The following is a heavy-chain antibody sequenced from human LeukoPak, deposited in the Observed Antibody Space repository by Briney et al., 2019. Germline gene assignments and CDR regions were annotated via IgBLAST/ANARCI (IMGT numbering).Heavy chain of an antibody. CDR3: ARDRARYYFDY. CDR1: GFTSSSYA. Sequence: GGSLRLSCAASGFTSSSYALNWVRQAPGKGLEWVANIKQDGSEKYYVDSVKGRFTISRDNAKNSLYLQMNSLRAEDTAVYYCARDRARYYFDYWGQGTLVTVTS. CDR2: IKQDGSEK. V-gene: IGHV3-7*03. J-gene: IGHJ4*02.